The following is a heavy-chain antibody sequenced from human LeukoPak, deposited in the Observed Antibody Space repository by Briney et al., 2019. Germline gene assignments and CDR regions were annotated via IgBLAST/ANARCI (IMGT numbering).Heavy chain of an antibody. Sequence: GESLKISCKGSGYSFTSYWIGWVRQMPGKGLEWMGSIYPGDSDTRYSPSFQGQVTISADKSISTAYLQWSSLKASDTAMYYCARGDLMERYFDWVSDAFDIWGQGTMVTVSS. V-gene: IGHV5-51*01. CDR3: ARGDLMERYFDWVSDAFDI. CDR1: GYSFTSYW. D-gene: IGHD3-9*01. CDR2: IYPGDSDT. J-gene: IGHJ3*02.